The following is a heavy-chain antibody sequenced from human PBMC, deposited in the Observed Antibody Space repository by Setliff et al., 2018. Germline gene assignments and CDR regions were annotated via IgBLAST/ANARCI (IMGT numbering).Heavy chain of an antibody. V-gene: IGHV3-30-3*01. CDR2: IWDDGGNK. CDR1: GFTFSHYP. CDR3: ARTCSGSTCHAGLDY. J-gene: IGHJ4*02. Sequence: PGGSLRLSCEASGFTFSHYPMHWVRQAPGKGLEWVAVIWDDGGNKYHADSVKGRFTISRDNSKNTLYLQMNSLSAEDTAVYYCARTCSGSTCHAGLDYWGQGIPVTVSS. D-gene: IGHD6-19*01.